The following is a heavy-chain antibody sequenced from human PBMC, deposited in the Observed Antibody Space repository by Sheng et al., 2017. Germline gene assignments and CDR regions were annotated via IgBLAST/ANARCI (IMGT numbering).Heavy chain of an antibody. CDR3: ARAFQLDL. CDR1: GFTVSTNY. Sequence: EVQLVESGGGLIQPGGSLRLSCAASGFTVSTNYMNWVRQAPGQGLEWVSVIYSGGSTYYADSVRGRFTISRDTSKNTLYLQMNSLRAEDTAVYYCARAFQLDLWGRGTLVTVSS. CDR2: IYSGGST. J-gene: IGHJ2*01. V-gene: IGHV3-53*01.